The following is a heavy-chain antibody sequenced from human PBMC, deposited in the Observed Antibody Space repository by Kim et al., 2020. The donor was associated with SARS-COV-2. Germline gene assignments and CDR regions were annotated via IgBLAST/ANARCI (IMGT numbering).Heavy chain of an antibody. J-gene: IGHJ4*02. CDR3: ASRFDY. CDR2: IGTRGRTM. V-gene: IGHV3-48*03. Sequence: GGSLRLSCAASGITFSSYEMNWVRQAPGKGLEWISCIGTRGRTMYYADSVRGRFAISRDNAKNSVFLQMDSLRAEDTAIYYCASRFDYWGKRTPVTVSS. CDR1: GITFSSYE.